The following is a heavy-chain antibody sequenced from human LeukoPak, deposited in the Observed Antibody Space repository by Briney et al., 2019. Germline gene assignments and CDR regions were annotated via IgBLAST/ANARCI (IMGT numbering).Heavy chain of an antibody. Sequence: PGGSLRLSCAASGFTFSNAWMSWVRQAPGKGLEWVARIKSKTDGGTIDYAGSVKGRFTISRDDPKNTLYLQLNTLKTEDTAVYYCTTAVAGVITFDYWGQGTLVTVSS. D-gene: IGHD6-19*01. J-gene: IGHJ4*02. CDR2: IKSKTDGGTI. CDR3: TTAVAGVITFDY. V-gene: IGHV3-15*01. CDR1: GFTFSNAW.